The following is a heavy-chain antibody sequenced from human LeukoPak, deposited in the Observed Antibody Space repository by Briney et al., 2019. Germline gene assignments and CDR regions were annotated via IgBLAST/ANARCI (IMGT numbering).Heavy chain of an antibody. CDR1: GFTFSSYS. D-gene: IGHD6-13*01. CDR2: ISSSSSYI. CDR3: ARDAIAAAGTYRWFDP. Sequence: GGTLRLSCAASGFTFSSYSMNWVRQAPGKGLEWVSSISSSSSYIYYADSVKGRFTISRDNAKNSLYLQMNSLRAEDTAVYYCARDAIAAAGTYRWFDPWGQGTLVTVSS. J-gene: IGHJ5*02. V-gene: IGHV3-21*01.